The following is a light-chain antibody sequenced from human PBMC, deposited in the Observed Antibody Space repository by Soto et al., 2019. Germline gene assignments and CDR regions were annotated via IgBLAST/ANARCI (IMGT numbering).Light chain of an antibody. CDR3: QQYNNWWT. Sequence: EVVMTQSPATLSVSPGERATLSCRAGQSVSSSLAWYQQKPGQAPRLLIYGASTRATGIPARFSGSGSGTEFTLTISSLQSEDFAVYYCQQYNNWWTFGQGTKVDI. CDR1: QSVSSS. J-gene: IGKJ1*01. V-gene: IGKV3-15*01. CDR2: GAS.